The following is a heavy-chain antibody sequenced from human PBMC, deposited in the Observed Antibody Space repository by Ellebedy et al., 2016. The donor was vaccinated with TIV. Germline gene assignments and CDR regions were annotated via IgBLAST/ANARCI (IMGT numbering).Heavy chain of an antibody. V-gene: IGHV1-18*01. Sequence: AASVKVSCKASGYTFMSYSIAWVRQAPGQGLEWMGWVSGYNGNTNYAQKVQGRVTMTTDTSTNTAYMELRSLTSDYTAVYFCARTSRYAYSSSCDYWGQGTLVTVSS. CDR2: VSGYNGNT. CDR3: ARTSRYAYSSSCDY. J-gene: IGHJ4*02. CDR1: GYTFMSYS. D-gene: IGHD6-13*01.